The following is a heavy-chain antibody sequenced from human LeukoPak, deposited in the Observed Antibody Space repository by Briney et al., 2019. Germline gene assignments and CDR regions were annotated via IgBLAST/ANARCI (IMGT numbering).Heavy chain of an antibody. D-gene: IGHD6-13*01. CDR3: AREPGISSSWYDH. Sequence: ASVKVSCKASGYTFTGYYMHWVRQAPGQGLEWMGWMNPNSGNTGYAQKFQGRVTMTRNTSISTAYMELSSLRSEDTAVYYCAREPGISSSWYDHWGQGTLVTVSS. CDR2: MNPNSGNT. CDR1: GYTFTGYY. V-gene: IGHV1-8*02. J-gene: IGHJ5*02.